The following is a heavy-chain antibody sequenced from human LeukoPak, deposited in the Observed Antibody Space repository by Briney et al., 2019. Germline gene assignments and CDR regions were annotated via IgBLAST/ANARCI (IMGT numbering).Heavy chain of an antibody. D-gene: IGHD3-16*01. V-gene: IGHV3-21*01. CDR1: GFRFSDFS. Sequence: NPGGSLRLSCAASGFRFSDFSMNWVRQAPGKGLEWVSSISSSSSHIYYADSVKGRFTISRDNAKNSLYLQMNSPKAEDTAVYYCATSFMIRGNWGQGTLVTVSS. J-gene: IGHJ4*02. CDR3: ATSFMIRGN. CDR2: ISSSSSHI.